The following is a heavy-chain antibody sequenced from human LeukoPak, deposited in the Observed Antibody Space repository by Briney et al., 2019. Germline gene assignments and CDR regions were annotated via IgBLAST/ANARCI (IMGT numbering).Heavy chain of an antibody. J-gene: IGHJ4*02. D-gene: IGHD5-12*01. CDR3: AKDGRYSGYGRWSDY. CDR1: GFTFSSYA. Sequence: TGGSLRLSCAASGFTFSSYAMSWVRQAPGKGLEWVSAVSGGDGSTYYADSVKGRFTISRDNSKNTLYLQTNSLRAGDTAVYYCAKDGRYSGYGRWSDYWGQGTLVTASS. V-gene: IGHV3-23*01. CDR2: VSGGDGST.